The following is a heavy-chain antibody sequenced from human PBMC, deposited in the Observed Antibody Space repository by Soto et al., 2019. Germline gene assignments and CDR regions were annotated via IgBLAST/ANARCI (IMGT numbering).Heavy chain of an antibody. J-gene: IGHJ3*02. Sequence: SETLSLTCTVSCGSISSSSYYWGWIRQPPGKGLEWIGSIYYSGSTYYNPSLKSRVTISVDTSKNQFSLKLSSVTAADTAVYYCARHHSGSYYGAFDIWGQGTMVTVSS. D-gene: IGHD1-26*01. V-gene: IGHV4-39*01. CDR1: CGSISSSSYY. CDR2: IYYSGST. CDR3: ARHHSGSYYGAFDI.